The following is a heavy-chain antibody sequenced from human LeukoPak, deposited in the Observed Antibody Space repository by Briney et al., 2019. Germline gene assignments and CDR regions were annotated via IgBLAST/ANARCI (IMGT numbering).Heavy chain of an antibody. CDR2: INPSGGST. CDR3: ARTPAEKDAFDI. J-gene: IGHJ3*02. CDR1: GYTFTSYY. Sequence: GASVKVSCKASGYTFTSYYMHWVRQAPGQGLEWMGIINPSGGSTSYAQKFQGRVTMTRDMSTSTVYMELSSLRSEDTAVYYCARTPAEKDAFDIWGQGTMVTVSS. V-gene: IGHV1-46*01.